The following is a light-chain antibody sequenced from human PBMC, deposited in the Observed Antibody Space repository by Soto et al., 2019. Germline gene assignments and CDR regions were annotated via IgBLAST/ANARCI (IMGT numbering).Light chain of an antibody. J-gene: IGKJ2*01. CDR2: GAS. Sequence: EIVMTQSPATLSVSPGERATLSCRASQSVSSNLAWYQQKPGQAPRLLISGASTRAAGIPARFSGSGSGTEFTLIISSLQSEDFALYYCQQYNNWPQTFGQGTKLEIK. CDR1: QSVSSN. CDR3: QQYNNWPQT. V-gene: IGKV3-15*01.